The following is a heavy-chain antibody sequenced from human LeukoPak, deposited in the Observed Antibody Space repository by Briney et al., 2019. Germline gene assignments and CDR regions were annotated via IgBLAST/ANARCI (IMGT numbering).Heavy chain of an antibody. V-gene: IGHV4-59*08. J-gene: IGHJ5*02. CDR2: IYYSGST. CDR1: GDSISPYY. Sequence: SETLSLTCTVSGDSISPYYWSWIRQPPGKGLEWIGYIYYSGSTYYNPSLKSRVTISVDTSKNQFSLKLSSVTAADTAVYYCARLRTWEPEEFDPWGQGTLVTVSS. D-gene: IGHD1-26*01. CDR3: ARLRTWEPEEFDP.